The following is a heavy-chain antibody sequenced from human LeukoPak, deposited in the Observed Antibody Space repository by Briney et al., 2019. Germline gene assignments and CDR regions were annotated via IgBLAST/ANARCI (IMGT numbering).Heavy chain of an antibody. CDR3: ARAPTHSGSWFHFDY. Sequence: GGSLRLSCAASGFTFSSNSMSWVRQAPGKGLEWVSYISSGSSNIYYADSVKGRFTISRDNAKNSLYLQMSSLRDEDTAVYYCARAPTHSGSWFHFDYWGQGTLVTVSS. V-gene: IGHV3-48*02. D-gene: IGHD6-13*01. CDR1: GFTFSSNS. CDR2: ISSGSSNI. J-gene: IGHJ4*02.